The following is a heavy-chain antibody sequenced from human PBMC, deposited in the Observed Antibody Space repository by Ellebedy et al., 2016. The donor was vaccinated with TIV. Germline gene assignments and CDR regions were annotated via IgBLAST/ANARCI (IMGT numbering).Heavy chain of an antibody. J-gene: IGHJ4*02. Sequence: ASVKVSCXASGYTFTGYYMHWVRQAPGQGLEWMGWISAYNGNTNYAQKLQGRVTMTTDTSTSTAYMELRSLRSDDTAVYYCARDLGRLGYCSSTSCYTGMGIDYWGQGTLVTVSS. CDR2: ISAYNGNT. D-gene: IGHD2-2*02. CDR1: GYTFTGYY. CDR3: ARDLGRLGYCSSTSCYTGMGIDY. V-gene: IGHV1-18*04.